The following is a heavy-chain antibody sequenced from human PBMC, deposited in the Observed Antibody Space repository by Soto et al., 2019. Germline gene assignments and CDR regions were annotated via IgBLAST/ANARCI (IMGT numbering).Heavy chain of an antibody. J-gene: IGHJ6*02. V-gene: IGHV3-49*03. Sequence: QTVWSLRLACVGSGFAFGDYAMSWSRQAPGKGLEWVGVIRPKAYGETTDYADSVKGRFTISRDNSKNTLYLQMSSLRAEDTAVYYCVKERIAARRPGVWGQGTTVTVSS. D-gene: IGHD6-6*01. CDR1: GFAFGDYA. CDR2: IRPKAYGETT. CDR3: VKERIAARRPGV.